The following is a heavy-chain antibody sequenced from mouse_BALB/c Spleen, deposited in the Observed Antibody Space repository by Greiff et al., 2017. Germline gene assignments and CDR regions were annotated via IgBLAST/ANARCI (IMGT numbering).Heavy chain of an antibody. Sequence: EVQLMESGGGLVQPGGSRKLSCAASGFTFSDYGMAWVRQAPGKGPEWVAFISNLAYSIYYADTVTGRFTISRENAKNTLYLEMSSLRSEDTAMYYCARDGKGAMDYWGQGTSVTVSS. CDR1: GFTFSDYG. CDR3: ARDGKGAMDY. D-gene: IGHD2-1*01. J-gene: IGHJ4*01. CDR2: ISNLAYSI. V-gene: IGHV5-15*02.